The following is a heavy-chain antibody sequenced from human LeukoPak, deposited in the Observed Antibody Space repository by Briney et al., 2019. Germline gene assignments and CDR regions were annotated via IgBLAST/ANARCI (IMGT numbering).Heavy chain of an antibody. D-gene: IGHD6-13*01. J-gene: IGHJ4*02. CDR2: IYYGGNT. V-gene: IGHV4-59*08. Sequence: SETPSLTCTVSGGSISSYYWSWIRQPPGNGLEWIGYIYYGGNTNYNPSLKSRVTISIDTSNNQFSLKLTSVTAADTAVYYCARTPITTAGMLDNWGQGTLVTVSP. CDR3: ARTPITTAGMLDN. CDR1: GGSISSYY.